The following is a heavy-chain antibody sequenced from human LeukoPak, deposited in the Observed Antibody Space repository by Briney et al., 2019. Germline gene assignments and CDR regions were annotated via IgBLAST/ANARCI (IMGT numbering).Heavy chain of an antibody. J-gene: IGHJ5*02. D-gene: IGHD6-13*01. V-gene: IGHV3-21*01. CDR3: ARDDGGSSSWYPGRWFDP. CDR1: GFTFSSYS. Sequence: GGSLRFSCAASGFTFSSYSMNWVRQAPGKGLEWVSSISSSSSYIYYAGSVKGRFTISRDNAKNSLYLQMNSLRAEDTAVYYCARDDGGSSSWYPGRWFDPWGQGTLVTVSS. CDR2: ISSSSSYI.